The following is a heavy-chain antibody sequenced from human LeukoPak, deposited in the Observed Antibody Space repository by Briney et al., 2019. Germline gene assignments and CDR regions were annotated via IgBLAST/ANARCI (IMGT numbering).Heavy chain of an antibody. CDR1: GFTFSDYY. J-gene: IGHJ4*02. Sequence: GGSLRLSCAASGFTFSDYYMSWIRQAPGKGLEWVSYISSSGSTIYYADSVKGRFTISRDNARNSLYLQMNSLRPEDTAVYYCAKRGGNYPFDYWGQGTLVTVSS. V-gene: IGHV3-11*01. D-gene: IGHD1-7*01. CDR3: AKRGGNYPFDY. CDR2: ISSSGSTI.